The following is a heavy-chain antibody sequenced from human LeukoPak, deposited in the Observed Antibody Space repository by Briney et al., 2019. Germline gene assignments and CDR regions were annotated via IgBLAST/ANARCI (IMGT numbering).Heavy chain of an antibody. V-gene: IGHV1-69*04. CDR3: ARDEDHCSGGSCYSWFDP. J-gene: IGHJ5*02. D-gene: IGHD2-15*01. CDR1: GGTFSSYA. Sequence: EASVKVSCKASGGTFSSYAISWVRQAPGQGLEWMGRIIPTLGIANYAQKFQGRVTITADKSTSTAYMELSSLRSEDTAVYYCARDEDHCSGGSCYSWFDPWGQGTLVTVSS. CDR2: IIPTLGIA.